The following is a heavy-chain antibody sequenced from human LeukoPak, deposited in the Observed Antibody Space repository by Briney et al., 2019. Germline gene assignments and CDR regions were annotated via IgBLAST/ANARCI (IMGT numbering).Heavy chain of an antibody. CDR1: RYIFTNYY. J-gene: IGHJ6*02. D-gene: IGHD4-23*01. CDR2: INPGGGST. V-gene: IGHV1-46*01. CDR3: TRADFGGKSDYYFYGLDV. Sequence: ASVKVSCKEARYIFTNYYLHWVRQAPGQGLEWMGIINPGGGSTSYAQKFQGRVTMTRDTSTSTVYMELSSLRSEDTAVYYCTRADFGGKSDYYFYGLDVWGQGTTVTASS.